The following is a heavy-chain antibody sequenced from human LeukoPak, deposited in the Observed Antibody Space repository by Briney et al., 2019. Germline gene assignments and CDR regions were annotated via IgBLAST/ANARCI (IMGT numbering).Heavy chain of an antibody. CDR2: ISYDGSNK. CDR1: GFTFSSYA. V-gene: IGHV3-30-3*01. D-gene: IGHD2-2*01. CDR3: ARDPASGGAEYFQH. J-gene: IGHJ1*01. Sequence: GRFLRLSCAASGFTFSSYAMHWVRQAPGKGLEWVAVISYDGSNKYYADSVKGRFTISRDNSKNTLYLQMNSLRAEDTAVYYCARDPASGGAEYFQHWGQGTLVTVSS.